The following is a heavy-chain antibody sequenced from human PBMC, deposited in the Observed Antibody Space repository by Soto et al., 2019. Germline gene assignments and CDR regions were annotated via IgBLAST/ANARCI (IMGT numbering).Heavy chain of an antibody. D-gene: IGHD1-1*01. CDR3: ARANDRPQLGGNYYYILDV. Sequence: QVQLEQSGAEVKKPGSSVKVSCKASGGTFRNSAISWVRQAPGQGLEWMGGIMPIFRTPDYAQKFQGRVTITADESTNTAYMELSGLRSDDTAVYYCARANDRPQLGGNYYYILDVWGHGTTVTVSS. J-gene: IGHJ6*02. CDR1: GGTFRNSA. V-gene: IGHV1-69*12. CDR2: IMPIFRTP.